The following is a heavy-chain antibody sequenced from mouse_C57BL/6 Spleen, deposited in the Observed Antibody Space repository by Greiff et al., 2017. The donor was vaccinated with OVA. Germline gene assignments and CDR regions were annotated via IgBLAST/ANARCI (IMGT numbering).Heavy chain of an antibody. CDR2: ISDGGSYT. V-gene: IGHV5-4*01. CDR3: ARGGWYFDV. CDR1: GFTFSSYA. J-gene: IGHJ1*03. Sequence: DVQLQESGGGLVKPGGSLKLSCAASGFTFSSYAMSWVRQTPEKRLEWVATISDGGSYTYYPDNVKGRFTISRDNAKNNLYLQMSHLKSEDTAMYYCARGGWYFDVWGTGTTVTVSS.